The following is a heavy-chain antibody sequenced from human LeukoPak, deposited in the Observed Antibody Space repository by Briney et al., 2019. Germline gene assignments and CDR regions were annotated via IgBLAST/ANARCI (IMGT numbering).Heavy chain of an antibody. J-gene: IGHJ6*02. Sequence: SGPTLVNPTQTLTLTCTFSGFSLSTSGVGVGWIRQPPGKALEWLALIYWNDDKRYSPSLKSRLTIIKDTSKNQVVLTMTNMDPVDTATYYCARTLGFCTNGVCSYGMDIWGQGTTVTVSS. V-gene: IGHV2-5*01. CDR1: GFSLSTSGVG. D-gene: IGHD2-8*01. CDR3: ARTLGFCTNGVCSYGMDI. CDR2: IYWNDDK.